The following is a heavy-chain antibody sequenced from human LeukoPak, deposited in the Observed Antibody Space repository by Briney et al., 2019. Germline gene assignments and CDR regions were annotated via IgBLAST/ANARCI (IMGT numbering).Heavy chain of an antibody. CDR3: ARGSGYCSSTSCPERGYYYGMDV. CDR1: GFTFSSYD. Sequence: AGGSLRLSCAASGFTFSSYDMHWVRQATGKGLEWVSAIGTAGDTYYPGSVKGRFTISRENAKNSLYLQMNSLRAGDTAVYYCARGSGYCSSTSCPERGYYYGMDVWGQGTTVTVSS. J-gene: IGHJ6*02. D-gene: IGHD2-2*01. CDR2: IGTAGDT. V-gene: IGHV3-13*04.